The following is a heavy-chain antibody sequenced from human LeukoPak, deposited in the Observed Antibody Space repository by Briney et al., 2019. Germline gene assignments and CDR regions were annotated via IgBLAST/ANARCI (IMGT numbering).Heavy chain of an antibody. CDR1: GFTFRNSW. D-gene: IGHD5-18*01. Sequence: GGSLRLSCEASGFTFRNSWMNWVHQAPGKGLEWVGRIKSRSNGGTTDYAAPVKGRFTISRDDSGNTLYLQMNSLTPEDTAVYYCSTEGYSYGYHSLDTWGQGTRVTVSS. J-gene: IGHJ3*02. CDR3: STEGYSYGYHSLDT. CDR2: IKSRSNGGTT. V-gene: IGHV3-15*01.